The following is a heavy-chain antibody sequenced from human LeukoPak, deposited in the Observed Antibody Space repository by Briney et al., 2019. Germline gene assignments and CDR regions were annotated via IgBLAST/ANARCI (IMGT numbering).Heavy chain of an antibody. CDR2: IQTDGSDK. CDR3: AREDGPTYVGRFVH. Sequence: GGSLRLSCAASGFTFTNYGMNWVRQAPDKGLEWVTFIQTDGSDKYYADSVKGRFTISRDNSKNTVFLQVNNVRAEDTAVYFCAREDGPTYVGRFVHWGQGTLVTVSS. V-gene: IGHV3-30*02. CDR1: GFTFTNYG. D-gene: IGHD1-26*01. J-gene: IGHJ5*02.